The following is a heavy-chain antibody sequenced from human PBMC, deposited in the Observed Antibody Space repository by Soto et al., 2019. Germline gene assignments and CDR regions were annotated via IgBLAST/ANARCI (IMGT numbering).Heavy chain of an antibody. CDR3: ARWLRGHGSNGVIPYNWFHP. J-gene: IGHJ5*02. CDR1: GGTVSSYA. Sequence: SVKVSCKASGGTVSSYAISWVRQAPGQGLGWMGGVIAIFGPANYAQHFQGKAPIPPDKSTSTAYMELPTLRSEDTAVYYCARWLRGHGSNGVIPYNWFHPWGQGTLVTVSS. CDR2: VIAIFGPA. V-gene: IGHV1-69*06. D-gene: IGHD2-8*01.